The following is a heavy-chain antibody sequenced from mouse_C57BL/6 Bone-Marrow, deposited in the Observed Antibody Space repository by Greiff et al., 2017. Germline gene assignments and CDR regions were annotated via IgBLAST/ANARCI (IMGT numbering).Heavy chain of an antibody. D-gene: IGHD2-2*01. CDR1: GYAFTNYL. J-gene: IGHJ3*01. CDR2: INPGSGGT. V-gene: IGHV1-54*01. Sequence: LQESGAELVRPGTSVKVSCKASGYAFTNYLIEWVKQRPGQGLEWIGVINPGSGGTNYNEKFKGKATLTADKSSSTAYMQLSSLTSEDAAVYFCARSGGYLFAYWGQGTLVTVSA. CDR3: ARSGGYLFAY.